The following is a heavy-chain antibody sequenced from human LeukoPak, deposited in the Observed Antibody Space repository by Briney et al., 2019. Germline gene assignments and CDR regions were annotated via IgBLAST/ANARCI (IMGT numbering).Heavy chain of an antibody. D-gene: IGHD3-9*01. V-gene: IGHV4-34*01. CDR2: INHSGST. CDR3: ARGGGVLRYFDWSYYFDY. CDR1: GGSFSGYY. J-gene: IGHJ4*02. Sequence: ASETLSLTCAVYGGSFSGYYWSWIRQPPGKGLEWIGEINHSGSTNYNPSLKSRVTISVDTSKNQFSLKLSSVTAADTAVYYCARGGGVLRYFDWSYYFDYWGQGTLVTVSS.